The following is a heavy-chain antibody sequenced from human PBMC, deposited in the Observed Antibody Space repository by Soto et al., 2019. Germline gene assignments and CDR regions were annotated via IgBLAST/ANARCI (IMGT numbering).Heavy chain of an antibody. J-gene: IGHJ4*02. CDR2: ISKSDYT. CDR3: AREDSIIIPAVSDF. V-gene: IGHV3-21*01. D-gene: IGHD2-2*01. CDR1: GFAFNNYG. Sequence: GGSLRLSCTVSGFAFNNYGINWVRQAPGKGLEWVSSISKSDYTYYSDSVKGRFAISRDNAKSSVSLRMNTLRVEDTAVYYCAREDSIIIPAVSDFWGQGTLVTVSS.